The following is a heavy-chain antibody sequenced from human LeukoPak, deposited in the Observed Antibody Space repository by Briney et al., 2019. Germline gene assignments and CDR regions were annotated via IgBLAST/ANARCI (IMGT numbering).Heavy chain of an antibody. CDR1: VFTFSSYE. V-gene: IGHV3-48*03. CDR2: ISSSGSTI. D-gene: IGHD1-1*01. J-gene: IGHJ4*02. CDR3: ASADWKFDY. Sequence: GGSLRLSCAASVFTFSSYEMNWVRQAPGKGLEWVSYISSSGSTIYYADSVKGRFTISRDNAKNSLYLQMNSLRAEDTAVYYCASADWKFDYWGQGTLVTVSS.